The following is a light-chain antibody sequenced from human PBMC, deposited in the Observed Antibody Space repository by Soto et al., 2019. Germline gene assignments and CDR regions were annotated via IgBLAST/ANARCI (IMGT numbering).Light chain of an antibody. V-gene: IGLV1-44*01. CDR2: TDN. CDR1: MSNIGSNA. CDR3: QSYDSSLSGYV. J-gene: IGLJ1*01. Sequence: QSVLTQPPSASGTPGQRVTISCSGSMSNIGSNAVNWYQQLPGTAPKLLIYTDNQRPSGVPDRFSGSKSGTSASLAITGLQAEDEADYYCQSYDSSLSGYVFGTGTKLTVL.